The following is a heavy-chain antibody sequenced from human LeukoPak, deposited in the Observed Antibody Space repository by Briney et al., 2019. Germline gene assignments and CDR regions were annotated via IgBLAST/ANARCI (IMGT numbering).Heavy chain of an antibody. CDR3: ASPGYYDILTGYYNY. D-gene: IGHD3-9*01. V-gene: IGHV1-69*01. CDR2: IIPIFGTA. J-gene: IGHJ4*02. Sequence: ASVKVSCKASGGTFSSYAISWVRQAPGQGLGWMGGIIPIFGTANYAQKFQGRVTITADESTNTAYMELSSLRSEDTAVYYCASPGYYDILTGYYNYWGQGTLVTVSS. CDR1: GGTFSSYA.